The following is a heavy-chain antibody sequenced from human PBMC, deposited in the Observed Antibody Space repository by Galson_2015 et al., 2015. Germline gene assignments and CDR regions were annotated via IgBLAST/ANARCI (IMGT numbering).Heavy chain of an antibody. V-gene: IGHV3-30-3*01. J-gene: IGHJ5*02. CDR3: ARDGLGYYDKEGYRPRPTPYNWFDP. CDR2: ISYDGSNK. Sequence: SLRLSCAASGFTFSSYAMHWVRQAPGKGLEWVAVISYDGSNKYYADSVKGRFTISRDNSKNTLYLQMNSLRAEDTAVYYCARDGLGYYDKEGYRPRPTPYNWFDPWGQGTLVTVSS. CDR1: GFTFSSYA. D-gene: IGHD3-22*01.